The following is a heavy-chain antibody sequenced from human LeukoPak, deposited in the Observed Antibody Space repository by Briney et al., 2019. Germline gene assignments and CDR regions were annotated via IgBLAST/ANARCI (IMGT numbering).Heavy chain of an antibody. CDR1: GGSISSGDYY. V-gene: IGHV4-30-4*01. Sequence: SQTLSLTCTVSGGSISSGDYYWSWIRQPPGKGLEWIGHIYYSGSTYYNPSLKSRVTISVDTSKNQFSLKLSSVTAADTAVYYCARLTRGRFGEFVFDYWGQGTLVTVSS. J-gene: IGHJ4*02. CDR3: ARLTRGRFGEFVFDY. CDR2: IYYSGST. D-gene: IGHD3-10*01.